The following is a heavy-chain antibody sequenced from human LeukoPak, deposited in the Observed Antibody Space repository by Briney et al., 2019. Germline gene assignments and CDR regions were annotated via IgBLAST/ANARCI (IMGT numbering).Heavy chain of an antibody. CDR2: IDQDGRDK. CDR3: ARTSLGWLDP. CDR1: GFTFSSYS. J-gene: IGHJ5*02. D-gene: IGHD7-27*01. Sequence: PGGSLRLSCAASGFTFSSYSMNWVRQAPGKGLEWVATIDQDGRDKFSVDSVKGRFTISRDNARNSMYLQMKSLRVEDTAVYYCARTSLGWLDPWGQGALVTVSS. V-gene: IGHV3-7*01.